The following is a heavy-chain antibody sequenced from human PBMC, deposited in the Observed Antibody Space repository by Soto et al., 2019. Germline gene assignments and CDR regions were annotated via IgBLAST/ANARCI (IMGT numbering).Heavy chain of an antibody. CDR3: ARDRGLSSWYYALNDY. D-gene: IGHD6-13*01. V-gene: IGHV1-18*01. J-gene: IGHJ4*02. CDR1: GYTFTSYG. CDR2: ISANNGNT. Sequence: QVQLVQSGAEVKKPGASVKVSCKASGYTFTSYGISWVRQAPGQGLEWMGWISANNGNTNYAQKLQRRVTMTTDTSTGTGYMELRRLRSDEPGVYSCARDRGLSSWYYALNDYWGQGTLVTVSS.